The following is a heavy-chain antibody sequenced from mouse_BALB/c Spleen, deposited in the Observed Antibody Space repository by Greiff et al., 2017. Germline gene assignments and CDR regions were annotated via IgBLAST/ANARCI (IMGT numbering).Heavy chain of an antibody. J-gene: IGHJ3*01. V-gene: IGHV7-3*02. CDR1: GFTFTDYY. Sequence: DVHLVESGGGLVQPGGSLRLSCATSGFTFTDYYMSWVRQPPGKALEWLGFIRNKANGYTTEYSASVKGRFTISRDNSQSILYLQMNTLRAEDSATYYCARGHGYDAWFAYWGQGTLVTVSA. CDR2: IRNKANGYTT. CDR3: ARGHGYDAWFAY. D-gene: IGHD2-2*01.